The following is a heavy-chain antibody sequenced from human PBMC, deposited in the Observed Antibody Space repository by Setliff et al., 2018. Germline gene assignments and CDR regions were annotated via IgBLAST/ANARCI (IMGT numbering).Heavy chain of an antibody. J-gene: IGHJ3*02. CDR1: GASITSGHY. CDR3: ASPRRDDLDSPFDAFDI. CDR2: IYHRGRT. Sequence: PSETLSLTCGVSGASITSGHYWGWIRQPPGKGLEWIGTIYHRGRTYYNPSLRSRVTMSLDTSKNQFPLRLSSVTAADTAVYYCASPRRDDLDSPFDAFDIWGQGTMVTVSS. V-gene: IGHV4-38-2*01. D-gene: IGHD3-3*01.